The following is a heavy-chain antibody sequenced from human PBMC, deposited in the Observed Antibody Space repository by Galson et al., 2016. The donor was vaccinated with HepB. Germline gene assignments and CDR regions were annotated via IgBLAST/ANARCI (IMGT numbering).Heavy chain of an antibody. Sequence: SLRLSCAASGFTFRNYGMTWVRQAPGKGLEVVSSISRSGDSTDYADSVKGRFNISRDNSKNTLSLQINSLTADDSAIYYCVQGSTAPAVWGKGTTVTVSS. CDR3: VQGSTAPAV. V-gene: IGHV3-23*01. CDR2: ISRSGDST. CDR1: GFTFRNYG. J-gene: IGHJ6*04. D-gene: IGHD2-2*01.